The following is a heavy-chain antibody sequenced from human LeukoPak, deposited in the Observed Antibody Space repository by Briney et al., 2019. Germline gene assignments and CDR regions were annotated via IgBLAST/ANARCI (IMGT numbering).Heavy chain of an antibody. V-gene: IGHV3-53*01. Sequence: GGSLRLSCAASGFTVSDNCMSWVRQAPGKGLEWVSVVYGGDNTYYAGSVKGRFTISRDNSKNTLYLQMNSLRAEDTAVYYCARDREPGTSASRFDYWGQGTLVTVSS. D-gene: IGHD2-2*01. CDR1: GFTVSDNC. J-gene: IGHJ4*02. CDR3: ARDREPGTSASRFDY. CDR2: VYGGDNT.